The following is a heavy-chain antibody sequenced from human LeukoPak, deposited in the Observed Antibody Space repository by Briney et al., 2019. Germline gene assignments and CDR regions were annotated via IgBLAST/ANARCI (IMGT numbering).Heavy chain of an antibody. J-gene: IGHJ4*02. Sequence: ASVKVSCKASGYTFTGYYVHWVRQAPGQGLEWMGRINPNSGGTNYAQKFQGRVTMTSDTSINTAYMELSSLGSDDTAVYYCAREFFCDSGGSDYWGQGTLVTVSS. CDR3: AREFFCDSGGSDY. CDR2: INPNSGGT. V-gene: IGHV1-2*06. CDR1: GYTFTGYY. D-gene: IGHD3-22*01.